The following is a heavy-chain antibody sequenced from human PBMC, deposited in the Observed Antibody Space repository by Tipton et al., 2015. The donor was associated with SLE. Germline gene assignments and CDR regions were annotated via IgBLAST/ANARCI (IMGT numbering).Heavy chain of an antibody. Sequence: SLRLSCAASGFTFSNYEMNWVRQAPGKGLEWVSVIYSGGSTYYADSVKGRFTISRHNSKNTLYLQMNSLRAEDTAVYYCAAYGEDGYWGQGTLVTVSS. D-gene: IGHD4-17*01. CDR2: IYSGGST. V-gene: IGHV3-53*04. CDR3: AAYGEDGY. J-gene: IGHJ4*02. CDR1: GFTFSNYE.